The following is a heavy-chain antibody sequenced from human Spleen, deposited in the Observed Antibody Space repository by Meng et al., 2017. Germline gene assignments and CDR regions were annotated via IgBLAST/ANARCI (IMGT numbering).Heavy chain of an antibody. CDR1: GFTFNSYA. CDR3: AKVTGPFYGSGSYYDMDV. J-gene: IGHJ6*01. CDR2: ISGSGGST. D-gene: IGHD3-10*01. Sequence: GESLKISCAGSGFTFNSYAMSWVRQAPGKGLEWVSGISGSGGSTYYADSVRGRFTISRDNSKNTLYLQMNSLRVEDTALYYCAKVTGPFYGSGSYYDMDVWGQGTTVT. V-gene: IGHV3-23*01.